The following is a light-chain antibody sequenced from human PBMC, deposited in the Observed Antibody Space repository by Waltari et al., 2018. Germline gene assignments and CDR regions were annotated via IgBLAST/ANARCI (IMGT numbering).Light chain of an antibody. CDR3: LQYNSHPRT. CDR1: QGISTD. V-gene: IGKV1-17*01. CDR2: AAS. J-gene: IGKJ1*01. Sequence: DIQMTQSPSSLSASAGDTVTITCRASQGISTDLNWYQQRPGKAPKRLIYAASSLESGVPSRFSGSGSGTDFTLTISSLQPEDCATYYCLQYNSHPRTFGQGTKVEIK.